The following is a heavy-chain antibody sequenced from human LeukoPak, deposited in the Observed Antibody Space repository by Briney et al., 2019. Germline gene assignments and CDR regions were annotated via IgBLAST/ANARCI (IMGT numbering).Heavy chain of an antibody. CDR1: ETRLTQLP. CDR3: ATLLDSVWGGHSVPPEDY. Sequence: AADRVSRKLSETRLTQLPIHWVRQAPGAGGERMRGSEPETDVPLYAQKFQDRPAMSTDTSTDTAYMEHTSLKPDDTAVYFCATLLDSVWGGHSVPPEDYWGQGTLVTVSS. D-gene: IGHD2-21*02. V-gene: IGHV1-24*01. J-gene: IGHJ4*02. CDR2: SEPETDVP.